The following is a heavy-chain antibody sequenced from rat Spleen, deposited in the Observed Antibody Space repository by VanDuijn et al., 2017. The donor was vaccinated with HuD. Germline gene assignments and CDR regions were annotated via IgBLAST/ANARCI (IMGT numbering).Heavy chain of an antibody. Sequence: QVQLKESGPVLVQASETLSLTCTVSGFSLTNYGVIWVRQSPGKGLEGMGIIWGDGKTDYNSALKSRLSINRDTSKSQVFLKMNSLQTDDTAIYYCSRRFITTGVMDAWGQGASVTVSS. V-gene: IGHV2S75*01. D-gene: IGHD1-10*01. CDR1: GFSLTNYG. CDR2: IWGDGKT. J-gene: IGHJ4*01. CDR3: SRRFITTGVMDA.